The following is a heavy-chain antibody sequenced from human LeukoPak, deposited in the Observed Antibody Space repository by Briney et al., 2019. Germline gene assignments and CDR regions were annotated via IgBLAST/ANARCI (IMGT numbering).Heavy chain of an antibody. J-gene: IGHJ4*02. CDR1: GGSFSGYY. Sequence: SETLSLTCAVYGGSFSGYYWSWIRQPPGKGPEWIGEINHSGSTNYNPSLKSRVTISVDTSKNQFSLKLSSVTAADTAVYYCADFEYSSSLERSGVDYWGQGTLVTVSS. CDR3: ADFEYSSSLERSGVDY. D-gene: IGHD6-6*01. CDR2: INHSGST. V-gene: IGHV4-34*01.